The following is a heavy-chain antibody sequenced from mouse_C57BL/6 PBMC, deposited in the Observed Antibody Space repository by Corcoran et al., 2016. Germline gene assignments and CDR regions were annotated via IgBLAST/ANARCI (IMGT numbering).Heavy chain of an antibody. CDR3: ARSYRKDGLAY. J-gene: IGHJ3*01. CDR2: IDTNNGGT. V-gene: IGHV1-18*01. CDR1: GYTFTDYN. D-gene: IGHD2-14*01. Sequence: EVQLQQSGPELVKPGASVKIPCKASGYTFTDYNMDWVKQSQGKSLEWIGDIDTNNGGTIYNQKCKGKATVTVHNSSSTAYMQLHRLTYEDTGVYSWARSYRKDGLAYWGQGTLVTVSA.